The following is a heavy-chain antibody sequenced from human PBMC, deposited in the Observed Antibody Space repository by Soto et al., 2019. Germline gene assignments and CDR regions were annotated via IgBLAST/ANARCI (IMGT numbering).Heavy chain of an antibody. D-gene: IGHD2-15*01. CDR1: GFTFSNAW. V-gene: IGHV3-15*01. Sequence: PGGSLRLSCAASGFTFSNAWMSWVRQAPGKGLEWVGRIKSKTDGGTTDYVVPVKGRFTISRDDSKNTLYLQMNSLKTEDTSLYYCITDLPFVVRRESAFDIWGQGTMVTVSS. J-gene: IGHJ3*02. CDR3: ITDLPFVVRRESAFDI. CDR2: IKSKTDGGTT.